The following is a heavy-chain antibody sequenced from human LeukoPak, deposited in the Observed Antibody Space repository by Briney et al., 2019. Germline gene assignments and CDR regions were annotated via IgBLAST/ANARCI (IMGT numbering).Heavy chain of an antibody. J-gene: IGHJ3*02. D-gene: IGHD2-15*01. CDR1: GGSISSGGYY. Sequence: SQTLSLTCTVSGGSISSGGYYWSWIRQPPGKGLEWIGYIYHSGSTYYNPSLKSRVTISVGRSKNQFSLKLSSVTAADTAVYYCARSTGSDAFDIWGQGTMVTVSS. V-gene: IGHV4-30-2*01. CDR3: ARSTGSDAFDI. CDR2: IYHSGST.